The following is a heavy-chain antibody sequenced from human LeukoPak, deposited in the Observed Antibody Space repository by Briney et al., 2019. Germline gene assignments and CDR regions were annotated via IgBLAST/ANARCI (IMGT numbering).Heavy chain of an antibody. D-gene: IGHD6-13*01. CDR2: IWYDGSNK. J-gene: IGHJ4*02. CDR1: GFTFSSYG. V-gene: IGHV3-33*01. Sequence: GRSLRLSCAASGFTFSSYGMHWVRQAPGKGLEWVAVIWYDGSNKYYADSVKGRFTISRDNSKNTLYLQMNSQRAEDTAVYYCARERAAAGMGYWGQGTLVTVSS. CDR3: ARERAAAGMGY.